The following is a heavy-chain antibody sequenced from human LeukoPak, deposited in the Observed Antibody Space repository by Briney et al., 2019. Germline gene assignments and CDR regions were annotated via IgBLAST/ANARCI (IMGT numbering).Heavy chain of an antibody. CDR3: ARGGYYGSGNDFRFDP. D-gene: IGHD3-10*01. J-gene: IGHJ5*02. Sequence: SETLSLTCTVSGGSISSYYWSWIQQPAGKGLEWIGRIYSSGSTNYNPSLKSRVTMSVDTSKNQFSLKLSSVTAADTAVYYCARGGYYGSGNDFRFDPWGQGTLVTVSS. CDR1: GGSISSYY. V-gene: IGHV4-4*07. CDR2: IYSSGST.